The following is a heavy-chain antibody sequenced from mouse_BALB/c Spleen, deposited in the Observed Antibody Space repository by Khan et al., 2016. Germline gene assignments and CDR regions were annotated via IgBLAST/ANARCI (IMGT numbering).Heavy chain of an antibody. CDR3: TRGYKVFDY. Sequence: QVQLQQPGAELVRPGASVKLSCKASGHPFTTYWMNWFKQRPEQGLEWIGRIDPYDSETHYDQKFKDKAILTVEKSSSTAYMQLSSLTSEASAAYCCTRGYKVFDYWGQGTTLTVSA. V-gene: IGHV1-52*01. D-gene: IGHD1-3*01. J-gene: IGHJ2*01. CDR1: GHPFTTYW. CDR2: IDPYDSET.